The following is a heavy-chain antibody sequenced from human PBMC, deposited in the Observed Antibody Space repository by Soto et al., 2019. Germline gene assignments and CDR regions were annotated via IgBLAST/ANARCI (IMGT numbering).Heavy chain of an antibody. D-gene: IGHD2-2*01. Sequence: ASVKVSCKASGYTFTSYDINWVRQATGQGLEWMGWMNPNSGNTGYAQKFQGRVTMTEDTSTDTAYMELSSLRSEDTAVYYCATLLPAATAFDYWGQGTLVTVSS. CDR2: MNPNSGNT. CDR1: GYTFTSYD. CDR3: ATLLPAATAFDY. J-gene: IGHJ4*02. V-gene: IGHV1-8*01.